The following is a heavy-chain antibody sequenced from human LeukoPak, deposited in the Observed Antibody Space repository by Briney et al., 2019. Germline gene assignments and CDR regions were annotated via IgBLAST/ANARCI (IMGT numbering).Heavy chain of an antibody. CDR1: GGSVSSGSYY. J-gene: IGHJ5*02. CDR3: ARERERWGTYDFWSGHPAGAPFDP. V-gene: IGHV4-61*01. CDR2: IYYSGST. Sequence: PSETLSLTCTVSGGSVSSGSYYWSWIRQPPGKGLEWIGYIYYSGSTNYNPSLKSRVTISVDTSKNQFSLKLSSVTAADTAVYYCARERERWGTYDFWSGHPAGAPFDPWGQGTLVTVSS. D-gene: IGHD3-3*01.